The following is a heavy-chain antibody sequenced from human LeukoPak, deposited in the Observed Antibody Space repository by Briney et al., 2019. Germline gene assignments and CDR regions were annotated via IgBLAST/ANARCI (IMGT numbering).Heavy chain of an antibody. D-gene: IGHD5-12*01. V-gene: IGHV3-33*01. J-gene: IGHJ4*02. CDR2: IWFDGSDK. CDR1: GFTFSSYG. Sequence: GGSLRLSCAVSGFTFSSYGMHWVRRAPGKGLEWVAVIWFDGSDKYYAVSLKGRFTISRDNSKNTLYLQMNSLRADDTAVYYCARDGYSGYDFYFDYWGQGTLLTVSS. CDR3: ARDGYSGYDFYFDY.